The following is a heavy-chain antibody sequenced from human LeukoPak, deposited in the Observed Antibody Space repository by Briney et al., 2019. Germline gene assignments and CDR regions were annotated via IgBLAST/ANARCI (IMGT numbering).Heavy chain of an antibody. Sequence: GGSLRLSCAASGFTFSTYWMSWVRQAPGKGLEWVANRKLDGSEKSYVDSVKGRFTISRDNAKNSLYLQMNSLRAEDTAVYYCARDGRYCSGGSCYSTVGAFDIWGQGTMVTVSS. CDR1: GFTFSTYW. D-gene: IGHD2-15*01. CDR3: ARDGRYCSGGSCYSTVGAFDI. V-gene: IGHV3-7*01. CDR2: RKLDGSEK. J-gene: IGHJ3*02.